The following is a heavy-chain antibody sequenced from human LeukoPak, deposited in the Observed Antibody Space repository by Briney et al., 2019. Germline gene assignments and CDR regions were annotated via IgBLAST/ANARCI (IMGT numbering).Heavy chain of an antibody. CDR1: GGTFSSYA. CDR3: ARERDGYNWEVFGY. J-gene: IGHJ4*02. CDR2: IIPIFGTA. V-gene: IGHV1-69*13. Sequence: SVKLCLTASGGTFSSYAINWVRQAPGQGLEWMGGIIPIFGTANYAQKFQGRVTITADESTSTAYMQLSSLRSEDTAVYYCARERDGYNWEVFGYWGQGTLVTVSS. D-gene: IGHD5-24*01.